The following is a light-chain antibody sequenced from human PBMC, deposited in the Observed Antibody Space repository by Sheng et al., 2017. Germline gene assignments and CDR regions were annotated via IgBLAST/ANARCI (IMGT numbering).Light chain of an antibody. CDR2: DAS. CDR1: QGISSD. CDR3: QQYQSYPYT. V-gene: IGKV1-13*02. J-gene: IGKJ2*01. Sequence: GDRVTVTCRASQGISSDLAWYQREPGKAPKLLIYDASSLESGVPSRFSGSGSGTEFTLTISSLQPEDFATYYCQQYQSYPYTFGQGTKLEMK.